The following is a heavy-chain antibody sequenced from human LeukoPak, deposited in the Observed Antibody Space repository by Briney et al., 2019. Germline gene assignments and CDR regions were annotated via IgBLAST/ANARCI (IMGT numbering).Heavy chain of an antibody. CDR1: GFTFGDHA. CDR3: SRGPIDLWLYYAMDV. Sequence: GGSLRLACTASGFTFGDHAMSWVRQAPGKGLEWVGFIRSKTYRGTTEYAASVKGRFTISRDDSKSIAYLQMNSLKIEDTAVYYCSRGPIDLWLYYAMDVWGQGTTVTVSS. J-gene: IGHJ6*02. D-gene: IGHD5-24*01. V-gene: IGHV3-49*04. CDR2: IRSKTYRGTT.